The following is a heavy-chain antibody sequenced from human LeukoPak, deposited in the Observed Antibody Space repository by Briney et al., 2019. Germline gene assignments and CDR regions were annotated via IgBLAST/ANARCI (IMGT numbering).Heavy chain of an antibody. CDR1: GYSISSSSYY. J-gene: IGHJ6*03. D-gene: IGHD4-17*01. V-gene: IGHV4-39*01. CDR2: IYYSGST. CDR3: ARSGDYGVHYYYYMDV. Sequence: SETLSLTCTVSGYSISSSSYYWGWIRQPPGKGLEWIGSIYYSGSTYYNPSLKSRVTISVDTSKNQFSLRLSSVTAADTAVYYCARSGDYGVHYYYYMDVWGKGTTVTVSS.